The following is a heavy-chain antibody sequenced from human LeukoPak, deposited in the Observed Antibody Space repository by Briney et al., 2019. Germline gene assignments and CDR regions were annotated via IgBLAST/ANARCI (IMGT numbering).Heavy chain of an antibody. J-gene: IGHJ6*02. CDR3: ARDFGTGTTDYYYYGMDV. V-gene: IGHV3-48*03. D-gene: IGHD1-1*01. CDR1: GFTFSSYE. CDR2: MSSSGSTI. Sequence: GGSLRLSCAASGFTFSSYEMNWVRQAPGKGLEWVSYMSSSGSTIYYADSAKGRFTISRDNAKNSLYLQMNSLRAEDTAVYYCARDFGTGTTDYYYYGMDVWGQGTTVTVSS.